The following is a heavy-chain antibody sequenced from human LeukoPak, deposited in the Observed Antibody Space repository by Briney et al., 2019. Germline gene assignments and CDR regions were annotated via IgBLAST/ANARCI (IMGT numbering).Heavy chain of an antibody. CDR2: IYTSGST. D-gene: IGHD3-9*01. CDR3: ARGASVLRYFDWLSPFDY. J-gene: IGHJ4*02. Sequence: SETLSLTCTVSGGSISSYYWSWIRQPAGKGLEWIGRIYTSGSTNYNPSLKSRVTMSVDTSKNQFSLKLSSVTAADTAVYYCARGASVLRYFDWLSPFDYWGQGTLVTVSS. V-gene: IGHV4-4*07. CDR1: GGSISSYY.